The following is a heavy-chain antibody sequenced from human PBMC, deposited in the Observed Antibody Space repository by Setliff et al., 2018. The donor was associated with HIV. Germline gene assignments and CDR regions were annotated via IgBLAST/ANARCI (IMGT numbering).Heavy chain of an antibody. V-gene: IGHV4-31*03. CDR2: MSYNGST. D-gene: IGHD5-18*01. CDR1: GVSISSGGYY. Sequence: SETLSLTCTVSGVSISSGGYYWNWIRQHPGKGLEWIGYMSYNGSTYYNPSLKSRITISVDTSKHQFSLKLSSVTAADTAVYYCASALKEGYSYGYPFDFWGQGTLVTVSS. J-gene: IGHJ4*02. CDR3: ASALKEGYSYGYPFDF.